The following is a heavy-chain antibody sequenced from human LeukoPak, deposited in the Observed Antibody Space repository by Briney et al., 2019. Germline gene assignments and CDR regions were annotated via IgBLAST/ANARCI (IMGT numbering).Heavy chain of an antibody. CDR2: MYTSGST. Sequence: PSETLSLTCIVSGGSISPYYWNWIRQPAGKGLEWIGRMYTSGSTNYNPSLKSRVTMSVDTSKNQFSLKLSSVTAADTAVYYCARVIYSSSSMSVDGFDIWGQGTMVTVSS. D-gene: IGHD6-6*01. CDR1: GGSISPYY. CDR3: ARVIYSSSSMSVDGFDI. V-gene: IGHV4-4*07. J-gene: IGHJ3*02.